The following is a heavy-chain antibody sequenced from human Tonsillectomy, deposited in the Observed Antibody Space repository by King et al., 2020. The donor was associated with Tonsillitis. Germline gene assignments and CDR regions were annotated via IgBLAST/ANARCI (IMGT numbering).Heavy chain of an antibody. D-gene: IGHD1-26*01. Sequence: VQLVESGGGLVKPGGSLRLSCAASGFIFSDYYMSWIRQAPGKGLEWVSYISNGGNKIYYADSVKGRFTISRDNADNSLYLQMNSLRAEDTAVYYCAGDGLVGTTPACDIGGRGTMVTVPS. V-gene: IGHV3-11*01. CDR1: GFIFSDYY. CDR3: AGDGLVGTTPACDI. CDR2: ISNGGNKI. J-gene: IGHJ3*02.